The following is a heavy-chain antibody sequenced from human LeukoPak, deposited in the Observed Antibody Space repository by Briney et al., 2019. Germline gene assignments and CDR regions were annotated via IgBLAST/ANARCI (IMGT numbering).Heavy chain of an antibody. Sequence: GGSLRLSCAASGFSFSDYYMSWIRQAPGKGLEWISYITSGGSTMYYTDSVEGRFTISRDNAKNSLYLQMNSLRAEDTAVYYCARLYCSSTICHGFDSWGQGTLVTVSS. J-gene: IGHJ4*02. D-gene: IGHD2-2*01. CDR1: GFSFSDYY. V-gene: IGHV3-11*01. CDR3: ARLYCSSTICHGFDS. CDR2: ITSGGSTM.